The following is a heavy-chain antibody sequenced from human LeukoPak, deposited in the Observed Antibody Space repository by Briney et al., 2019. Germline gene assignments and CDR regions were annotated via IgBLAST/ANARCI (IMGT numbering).Heavy chain of an antibody. CDR3: AREGRGVPGAIAAVKGFDY. D-gene: IGHD6-13*01. CDR2: ISSSGSTI. J-gene: IGHJ4*02. CDR1: GFTFSSYE. Sequence: GGSLRLSCAASGFTFSSYEMNWVRQAPGKGLEWVSYISSSGSTIYYADSVKGRFTISRDNAKNSLYLQMNSLRAEDTAIYYCAREGRGVPGAIAAVKGFDYWGQGTLVTVSS. V-gene: IGHV3-48*03.